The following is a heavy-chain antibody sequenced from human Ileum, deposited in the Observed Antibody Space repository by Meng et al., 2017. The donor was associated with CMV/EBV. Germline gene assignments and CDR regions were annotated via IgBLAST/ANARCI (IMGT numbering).Heavy chain of an antibody. CDR3: AKDLYLGHCSSTTCYNGIDS. Sequence: GESLKISCAASGFTFDDYAMHWVRQAPGKGPEWVSGISWNSGTVGYADSVKGRFTISRDNAKNSLFLEMNSLRVEDTALYYCAKDLYLGHCSSTTCYNGIDSWGQGTLVTVSS. D-gene: IGHD2-2*02. CDR1: GFTFDDYA. J-gene: IGHJ4*02. V-gene: IGHV3-9*01. CDR2: ISWNSGTV.